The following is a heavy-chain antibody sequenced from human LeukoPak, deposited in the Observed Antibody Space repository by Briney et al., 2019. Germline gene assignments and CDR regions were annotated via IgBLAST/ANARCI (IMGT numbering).Heavy chain of an antibody. J-gene: IGHJ4*02. D-gene: IGHD3-10*01. CDR3: AKFVGNYYGSGSSGYYFDY. V-gene: IGHV3-23*01. Sequence: GGSLRLSCAASGFTFSSYGMSWVRQAPGKGLEWVSAISGSGGSTYYADSVKGRFTISRDNSKNTLYLRMNSLEAEDTAVYYCAKFVGNYYGSGSSGYYFDYWGQGTLVTVSS. CDR2: ISGSGGST. CDR1: GFTFSSYG.